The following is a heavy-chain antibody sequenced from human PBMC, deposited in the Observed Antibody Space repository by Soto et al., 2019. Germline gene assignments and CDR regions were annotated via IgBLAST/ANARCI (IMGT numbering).Heavy chain of an antibody. J-gene: IGHJ6*03. CDR3: ARRARPDFYYMDA. Sequence: PGGSLRLSCAASGFTLSGYAMDWVRRAPGKGLEYVSGISSNGVGTYYANSVQGRFTISRDNSKNTVYLQMGSLRPEDMAVYYCARRARPDFYYMDAWGKGTTVTVSS. D-gene: IGHD6-6*01. CDR1: GFTLSGYA. CDR2: ISSNGVGT. V-gene: IGHV3-64*01.